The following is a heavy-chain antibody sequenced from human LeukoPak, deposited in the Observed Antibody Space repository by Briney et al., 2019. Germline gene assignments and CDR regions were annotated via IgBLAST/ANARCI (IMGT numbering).Heavy chain of an antibody. V-gene: IGHV4-59*12. CDR3: ARAFPFDDYGDPDAFDI. CDR2: IYYSGST. CDR1: GGSLSSYY. J-gene: IGHJ3*02. Sequence: SETLSLTCTVSGGSLSSYYWSWIRQPPGKGLEWIGYIYYSGSTYYNPSLKSRVTISVDRSKNQFSLKLTSVTAADTAVYYCARAFPFDDYGDPDAFDIWGQGTMVTVSS. D-gene: IGHD4-17*01.